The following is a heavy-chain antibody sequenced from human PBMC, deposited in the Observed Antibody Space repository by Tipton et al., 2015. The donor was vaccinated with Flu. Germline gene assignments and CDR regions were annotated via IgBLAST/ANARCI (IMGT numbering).Heavy chain of an antibody. D-gene: IGHD4-11*01. V-gene: IGHV4-38-2*01. J-gene: IGHJ5*01. CDR1: GDAIRSNYL. CDR2: IFPSGSG. CDR3: VRRDYSNYVSEPRNWFDS. Sequence: GLVKPSETLSLTCSVSGDAIRSNYLWGWIRQPPGRGLEWIGKIFPSGSGYLNPSLKSRVAMSVDTSRNQFSLKLSSLAAADTAVYFCVRRDYSNYVSEPRNWFDSWGQGTLVTVSS.